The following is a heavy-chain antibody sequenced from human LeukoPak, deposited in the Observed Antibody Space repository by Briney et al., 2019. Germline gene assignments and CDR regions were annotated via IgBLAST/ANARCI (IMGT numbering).Heavy chain of an antibody. V-gene: IGHV3-23*01. D-gene: IGHD1-26*01. CDR2: ISGSGGST. CDR1: GFTFSSYA. CDR3: AKEISFRVVGANPFDY. Sequence: GSLRLSCAASGFTFSSYAMSWVRQAPGKGLEWVSAISGSGGSTYYADSVKGRFTISRDNSKNTLYLQMNSLRAEDTAVYYCAKEISFRVVGANPFDYWGQGTLVTVSS. J-gene: IGHJ4*02.